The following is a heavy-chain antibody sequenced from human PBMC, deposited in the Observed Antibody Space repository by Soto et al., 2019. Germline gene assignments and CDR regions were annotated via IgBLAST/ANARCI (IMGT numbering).Heavy chain of an antibody. CDR1: GFSFSSYA. CDR2: ISFDGGKI. CDR3: AREGGGGSK. D-gene: IGHD5-12*01. J-gene: IGHJ4*01. Sequence: QVQLVESGGGVVQPGRSLRLSCAASGFSFSSYAMHWVRQTPGKGPEWVAVISFDGGKIHYADSVKGRFTISRDNSKDTLSLQMDSLRVEDTAVYHCAREGGGGSKWGQGTLVTVSS. V-gene: IGHV3-30*04.